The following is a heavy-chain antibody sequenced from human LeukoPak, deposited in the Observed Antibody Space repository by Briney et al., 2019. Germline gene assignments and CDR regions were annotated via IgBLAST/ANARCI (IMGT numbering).Heavy chain of an antibody. Sequence: GGSLRLSCAASGFTFSSYAMHWVRQAPGKGLEWVAVISYDGSNKYYADSVKARFTISRDNSKNTLYLQMNSLRAEDTAVYYCARDKGKLGGVGPFDYWGQGTLVTVSS. V-gene: IGHV3-30-3*01. CDR1: GFTFSSYA. CDR3: ARDKGKLGGVGPFDY. CDR2: ISYDGSNK. J-gene: IGHJ4*02. D-gene: IGHD1-26*01.